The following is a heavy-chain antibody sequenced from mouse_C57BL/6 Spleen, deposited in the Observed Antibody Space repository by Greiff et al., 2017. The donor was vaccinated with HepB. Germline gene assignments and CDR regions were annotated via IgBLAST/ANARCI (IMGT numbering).Heavy chain of an antibody. CDR1: GFTFSSYA. D-gene: IGHD3-2*02. Sequence: EVKLEESGEGLVKPGGSLKLSCAASGFTFSSYAMSWVRQTPEKRLEWVAYISSGGDYIYYADTVKGRFTISRDNARNTLYLQMSSLKSEDTAMYYCTRDGEGSSGCMFAYWGQGTLVTVSA. CDR2: ISSGGDYI. J-gene: IGHJ3*01. CDR3: TRDGEGSSGCMFAY. V-gene: IGHV5-9-1*02.